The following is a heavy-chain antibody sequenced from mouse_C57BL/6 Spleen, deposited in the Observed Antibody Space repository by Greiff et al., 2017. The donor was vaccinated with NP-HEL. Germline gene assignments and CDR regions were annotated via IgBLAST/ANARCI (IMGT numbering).Heavy chain of an antibody. CDR1: GFTFSSYG. CDR3: ARDFEYYVDY. J-gene: IGHJ2*01. CDR2: ISSGGSYT. Sequence: EVKLVESGGDLVKPGGSLKLSCAASGFTFSSYGMSWVRQTPDKRLEWVATISSGGSYTYYPDSVKGRFTIYRDNAKNTMYLQMSSLKSEDTDMYYSARDFEYYVDYWGQGTTLTVSS. V-gene: IGHV5-6*01.